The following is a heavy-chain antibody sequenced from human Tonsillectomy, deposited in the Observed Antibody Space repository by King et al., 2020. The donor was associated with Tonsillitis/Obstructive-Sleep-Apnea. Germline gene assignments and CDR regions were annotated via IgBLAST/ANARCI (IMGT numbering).Heavy chain of an antibody. J-gene: IGHJ4*02. CDR3: ARVPYYDFWSGYYTTEKRGYFDY. CDR1: GGSFSGYY. Sequence: VQLQQWGAGLLKPSENLSLTCAVYGGSFSGYYWSWIRQPPGKGLEWIGEINHSGSTNYNPSLKSRVTISVDTSKNQFSLKLSSVTAADTAVYYCARVPYYDFWSGYYTTEKRGYFDYWGQGTLVTVSS. CDR2: INHSGST. D-gene: IGHD3-3*01. V-gene: IGHV4-34*01.